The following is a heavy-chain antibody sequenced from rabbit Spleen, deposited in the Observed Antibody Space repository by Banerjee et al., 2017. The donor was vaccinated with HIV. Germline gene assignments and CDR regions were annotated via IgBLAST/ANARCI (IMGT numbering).Heavy chain of an antibody. CDR1: GFDFSSNA. J-gene: IGHJ6*01. Sequence: QSLEESGGDLVKPGASLTLTCKASGFDFSSNAMCWIRQAPGKGPEWIACIDAGSTGGTYYASWAKGRFTISKILSTTVTLQMTSLTAADTATYFCTKVYGRLSDYYDLWGPGTLVTVS. D-gene: IGHD1-1*01. CDR3: TKVYGRLSDYYDL. CDR2: IDAGSTGGT. V-gene: IGHV1S40*01.